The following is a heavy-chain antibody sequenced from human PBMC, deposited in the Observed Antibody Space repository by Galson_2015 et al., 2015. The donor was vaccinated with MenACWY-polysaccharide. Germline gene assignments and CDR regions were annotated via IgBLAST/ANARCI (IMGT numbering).Heavy chain of an antibody. J-gene: IGHJ2*01. CDR3: ARRSLGNWYFDL. CDR2: IHSTGST. D-gene: IGHD7-27*01. Sequence: ETLSLTCTVSGGSITNYYWSWIRQPAGKELEWVGRIHSTGSTTNNPSFKSRVTMSVDTSKNQVSLRLSSVSAADTAVYYCARRSLGNWYFDLWGRGALVTVSS. V-gene: IGHV4-4*07. CDR1: GGSITNYY.